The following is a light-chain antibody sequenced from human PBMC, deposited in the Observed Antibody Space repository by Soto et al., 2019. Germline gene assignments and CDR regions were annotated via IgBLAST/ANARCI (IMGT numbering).Light chain of an antibody. CDR1: SSNIGAGYD. J-gene: IGLJ3*02. V-gene: IGLV1-40*01. Sequence: QSVLTQPPSVSGAPGQRVTISCTGSSSNIGAGYDVQWYQRLPGAAPKLVIYGSKNRPSGVPDRFSGSKPGTSASLAITGLQAEDEAEYFCQSYDSTLSVLFGGGTQLTVL. CDR3: QSYDSTLSVL. CDR2: GSK.